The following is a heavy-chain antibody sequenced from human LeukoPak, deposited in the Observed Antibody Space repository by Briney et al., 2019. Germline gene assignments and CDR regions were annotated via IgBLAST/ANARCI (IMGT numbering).Heavy chain of an antibody. CDR2: VKSKTDGGTT. Sequence: GGSLRLSCAASGFTFSNAWMSWVRQAPGKGLEWVGRVKSKTDGGTTDYAAPVKGRFTISRDDSKNTLYLQMNSLRAEDTAVYYCARGHKVGAAYKGYYFDYWGQGTLVTVSS. CDR1: GFTFSNAW. J-gene: IGHJ4*02. D-gene: IGHD1-26*01. CDR3: ARGHKVGAAYKGYYFDY. V-gene: IGHV3-15*01.